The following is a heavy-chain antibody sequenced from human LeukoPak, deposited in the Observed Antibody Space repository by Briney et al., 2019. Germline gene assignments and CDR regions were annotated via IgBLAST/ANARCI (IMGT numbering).Heavy chain of an antibody. Sequence: QAGGSLRLSCAASGFTIGSNYMNWVRQAPGKGLEWVSVIYSGGTTYYADAVKGRFTISRDNSKNTLYLQMNSLRAEDTAVYYCATKRGYSYGLDYWGQGTLVTVSS. V-gene: IGHV3-53*01. CDR3: ATKRGYSYGLDY. D-gene: IGHD5-18*01. CDR1: GFTIGSNY. CDR2: IYSGGTT. J-gene: IGHJ4*02.